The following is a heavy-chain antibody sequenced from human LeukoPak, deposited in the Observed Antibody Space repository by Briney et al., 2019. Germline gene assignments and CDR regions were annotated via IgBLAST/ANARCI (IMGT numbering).Heavy chain of an antibody. CDR2: ITHSGST. V-gene: IGHV4-34*01. J-gene: IGHJ4*02. Sequence: SETLSLTCAVYGESFSGYYWNWIRQPPGKGLEWIGEITHSGSTNYSPSLKSRVTISVDMSKNHFSLKMNSLTAADTAGYYCARGPYFEYWGQGTLVTVSS. CDR1: GESFSGYY. CDR3: ARGPYFEY.